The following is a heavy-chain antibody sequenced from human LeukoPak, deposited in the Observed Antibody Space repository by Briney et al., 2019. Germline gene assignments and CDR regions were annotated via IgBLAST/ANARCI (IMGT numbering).Heavy chain of an antibody. J-gene: IGHJ3*02. Sequence: ASVKVSCKASGYTFTSYGISWVRQAPGQGLEWMGWISAYNGNTNYAQKLQGRVTMTRDTSTSTVYMELSSLRSEDTAVYYCASSQQIAVAGTGSAFDIWGQGTMVTVSS. CDR3: ASSQQIAVAGTGSAFDI. CDR1: GYTFTSYG. CDR2: ISAYNGNT. D-gene: IGHD6-19*01. V-gene: IGHV1-18*01.